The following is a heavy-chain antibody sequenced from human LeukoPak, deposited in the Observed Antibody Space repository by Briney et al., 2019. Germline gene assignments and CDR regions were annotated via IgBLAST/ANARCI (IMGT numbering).Heavy chain of an antibody. J-gene: IGHJ3*02. V-gene: IGHV3-23*01. CDR3: AKGVDDILLWFGELLSCAFDI. Sequence: GGSLRLSCAVSGFTFSSYAMNWVRQAPGKGLEWVSGISGSGAGTYYADSVKGRFTISRDNSKKMLYLQMNSPRAEDTARYYCAKGVDDILLWFGELLSCAFDIWGQGTMVTVSS. CDR1: GFTFSSYA. CDR2: ISGSGAGT. D-gene: IGHD3-10*01.